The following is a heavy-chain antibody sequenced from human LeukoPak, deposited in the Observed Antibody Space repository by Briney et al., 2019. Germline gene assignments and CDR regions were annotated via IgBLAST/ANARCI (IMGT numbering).Heavy chain of an antibody. CDR3: ARQGHYYDSSGYRDAFDI. CDR2: IYYSGST. Sequence: PSETLSLTCTVSGGSISSSSYYWGWIRQPPGKGLEWIGSIYYSGSTYYNPSLKSRVTISVDTYKNQFSLKLSSVTAADTAVYYCARQGHYYDSSGYRDAFDIWGQGTMVTVSS. CDR1: GGSISSSSYY. D-gene: IGHD3-22*01. J-gene: IGHJ3*02. V-gene: IGHV4-39*01.